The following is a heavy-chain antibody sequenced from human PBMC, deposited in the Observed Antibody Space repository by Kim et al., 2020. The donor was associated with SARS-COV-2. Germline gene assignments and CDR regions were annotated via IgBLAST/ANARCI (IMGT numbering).Heavy chain of an antibody. V-gene: IGHV4-59*08. CDR3: VRHLVWGSTWSNWFDP. Sequence: SETLSLTCSVSGGSISPGYWSWIRQFPGKRLEWIGYIFHTGNTNYNPSLKSRVTLSIDTSKNQFSLTLSSVTAADTAIYFCVRHLVWGSTWSNWFDPWG. D-gene: IGHD3-16*01. J-gene: IGHJ5*02. CDR2: IFHTGNT. CDR1: GGSISPGY.